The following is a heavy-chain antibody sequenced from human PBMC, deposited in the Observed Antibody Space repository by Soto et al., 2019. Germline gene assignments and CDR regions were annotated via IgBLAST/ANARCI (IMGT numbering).Heavy chain of an antibody. D-gene: IGHD2-21*02. CDR2: IFPIDSDT. V-gene: IGHV5-51*01. Sequence: GESLKISCXGSGYTFTRNWIGWVRQMPGKGLEWMGIIFPIDSDTRYSPSSQGQVTISADNSISTAYLQWSSLKASDTAIYYCATPGGRDFNAFDVWGQGTMVTVS. CDR3: ATPGGRDFNAFDV. CDR1: GYTFTRNW. J-gene: IGHJ3*01.